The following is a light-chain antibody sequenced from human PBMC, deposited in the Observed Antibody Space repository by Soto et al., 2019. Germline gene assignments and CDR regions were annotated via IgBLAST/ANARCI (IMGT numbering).Light chain of an antibody. V-gene: IGKV3-15*01. Sequence: EVVMTQSTATRSVSPGEGVTLSCRATQGIGDTLAWYQPNPGQTPRLLIYDTSTRATGVPARFRGSRSGPEFTLTINSRRSADFASYYCQPYNNWPLTFGGGTKVDIK. CDR2: DTS. CDR3: QPYNNWPLT. CDR1: QGIGDT. J-gene: IGKJ4*01.